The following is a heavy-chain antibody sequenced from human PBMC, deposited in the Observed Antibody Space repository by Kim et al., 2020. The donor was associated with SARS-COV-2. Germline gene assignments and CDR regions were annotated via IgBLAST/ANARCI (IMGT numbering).Heavy chain of an antibody. CDR3: ARAHRTIFGVVEYMDV. Sequence: SETLSLTCTVSGGSISSGGYYWSWIRQHPGKGLEWIGYIYYSGSTYYNPSLKSRVTISVDTSKNQFSLKLSPVTAAGTAVYYCARAHRTIFGVVEYMDVWGQRTTVTVSS. J-gene: IGHJ6*02. CDR1: GGSISSGGYY. V-gene: IGHV4-31*03. CDR2: IYYSGST. D-gene: IGHD3-3*01.